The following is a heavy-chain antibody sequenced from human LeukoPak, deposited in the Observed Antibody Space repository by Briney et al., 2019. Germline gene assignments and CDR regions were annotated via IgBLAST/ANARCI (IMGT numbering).Heavy chain of an antibody. CDR3: ARGVQWLGEYNWFDP. CDR2: INHSGST. J-gene: IGHJ5*02. V-gene: IGHV4-34*01. Sequence: SETLSLTCAVYGGSFSGYYWSWIRQPPGKGLEWIGEINHSGSTNYNPSLKSRVTISVDTSKNQFSLKLSSVTAADTAVYYCARGVQWLGEYNWFDPWGQGTLVNVSS. D-gene: IGHD6-19*01. CDR1: GGSFSGYY.